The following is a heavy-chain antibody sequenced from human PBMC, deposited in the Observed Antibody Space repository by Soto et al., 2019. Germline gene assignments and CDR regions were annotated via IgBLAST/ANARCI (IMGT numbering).Heavy chain of an antibody. CDR1: GGSISSYY. D-gene: IGHD6-19*01. CDR3: ARTREQWLVTSRGYYFDY. Sequence: LSLTCTVSGGSISSYYWSWIRQPPGKGLEWIGYIYYSGSTNYNPSLKSRVTISVDTSKNQFSLKLSSVTAADTAVYYCARTREQWLVTSRGYYFDYWGQGTLVTVSS. J-gene: IGHJ4*02. CDR2: IYYSGST. V-gene: IGHV4-59*01.